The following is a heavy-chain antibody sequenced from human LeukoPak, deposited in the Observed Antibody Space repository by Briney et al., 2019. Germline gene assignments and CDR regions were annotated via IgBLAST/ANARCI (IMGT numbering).Heavy chain of an antibody. Sequence: GGSLRLSCAASGFTFRDYSMNWVRQAPGKGLEWVSYTSTSSSTIYYADSVKGRFTISRGNAKNSLYLQMNSLRAEDTAVYYCARGPAVADYFQHYYMDVWGKGTTVTVSS. CDR2: TSTSSSTI. V-gene: IGHV3-48*01. J-gene: IGHJ6*03. CDR1: GFTFRDYS. D-gene: IGHD6-19*01. CDR3: ARGPAVADYFQHYYMDV.